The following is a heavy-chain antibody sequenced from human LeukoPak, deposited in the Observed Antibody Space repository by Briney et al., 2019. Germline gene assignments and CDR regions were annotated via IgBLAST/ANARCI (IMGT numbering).Heavy chain of an antibody. V-gene: IGHV3-30*02. Sequence: GGSLRLSCGASGFTFSNYGMLWVRQAPGKGLEWVAFIRYDGNNKLYADSMKGRFTISRDNSKNTLYLHINSLRAEDAAVYYCVKDNPLDYWGQGTLVIVSS. D-gene: IGHD1-14*01. CDR3: VKDNPLDY. CDR1: GFTFSNYG. CDR2: IRYDGNNK. J-gene: IGHJ4*02.